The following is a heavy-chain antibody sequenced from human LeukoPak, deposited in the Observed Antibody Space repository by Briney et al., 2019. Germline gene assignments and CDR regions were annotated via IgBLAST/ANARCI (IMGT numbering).Heavy chain of an antibody. CDR2: IYHSGST. D-gene: IGHD6-13*01. CDR1: GYSISSGYY. J-gene: IGHJ4*02. Sequence: SETLSLTCTVSGYSISSGYYRGWIRQPPGKGLEWIGSIYHSGSTYYNPSLKSRVTISVDTSKNQFSLKLSSVTAADTAVYYGARAGIVAAAGRGGADFDYWGQGNLVTVSS. CDR3: ARAGIVAAAGRGGADFDY. V-gene: IGHV4-38-2*02.